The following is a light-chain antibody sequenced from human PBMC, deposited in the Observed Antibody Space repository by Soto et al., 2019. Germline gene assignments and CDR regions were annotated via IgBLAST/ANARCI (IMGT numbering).Light chain of an antibody. V-gene: IGLV4-69*01. CDR3: QTWGTGIQV. CDR2: PNSAGSH. Sequence: QLVLTQSPSASASLGASVKLTCTLSSGHSSYAIAWHQQHPEKGPRYLMKPNSAGSHSKGDGIPDRFSGSSSGAERYLTISSLQSEDEADYYCQTWGTGIQVFGGGTKLTVL. J-gene: IGLJ2*01. CDR1: SGHSSYA.